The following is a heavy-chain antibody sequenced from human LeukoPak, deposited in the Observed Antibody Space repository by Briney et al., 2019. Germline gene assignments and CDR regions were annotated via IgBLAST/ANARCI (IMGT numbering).Heavy chain of an antibody. D-gene: IGHD3-10*01. V-gene: IGHV3-21*04. J-gene: IGHJ4*02. CDR3: ARVPYYYGSGNGSGAY. CDR1: GFTFSSYS. CDR2: ISSSSSYI. Sequence: GGSLRLSCAASGFTFSSYSMNWVRQAPGKGLEWVSSISSSSSYIYYADSVKGRFTISRDNAKNSLYLQMNSLRAEDTAVYYCARVPYYYGSGNGSGAYWGQGTLVTVSS.